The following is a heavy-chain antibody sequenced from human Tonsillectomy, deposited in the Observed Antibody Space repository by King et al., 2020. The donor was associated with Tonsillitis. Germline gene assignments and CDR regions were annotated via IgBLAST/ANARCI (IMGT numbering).Heavy chain of an antibody. J-gene: IGHJ4*02. CDR1: GFSLSTSGVG. CDR3: ARLVGGYCSSTSCSYPFDY. D-gene: IGHD2-2*03. V-gene: IGHV2-5*01. Sequence: ITLKESGPTLVKPTQTLTLTCTFSGFSLSTSGVGVGWIRQPPGKALEWLALIYWNDDERYSPPLKIRLTITKDTSKNQGILTMTNVDPVDTATYYCARLVGGYCSSTSCSYPFDYWGQGTLVTVSS. CDR2: IYWNDDE.